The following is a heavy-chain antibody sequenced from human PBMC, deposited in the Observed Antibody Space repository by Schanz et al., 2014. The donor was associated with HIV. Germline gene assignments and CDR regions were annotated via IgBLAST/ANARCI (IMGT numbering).Heavy chain of an antibody. CDR3: TGGLYYDSVPFDP. CDR2: ISFDGSNK. D-gene: IGHD3-22*01. CDR1: GFTLSNSA. Sequence: QVQMVESGGGVVQPGRSLRLSCAASGFTLSNSAMHWVRQAPGKGLEWVAIISFDGSNKYYADSVKGRFTISRDNSKNTLYLQMTSLRVEDTAVYYCTGGLYYDSVPFDPWGQGTLVTVSS. J-gene: IGHJ5*02. V-gene: IGHV3-30-3*01.